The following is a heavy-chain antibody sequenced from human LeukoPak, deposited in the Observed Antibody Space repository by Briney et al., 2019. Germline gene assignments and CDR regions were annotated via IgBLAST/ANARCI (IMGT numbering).Heavy chain of an antibody. D-gene: IGHD2-2*02. J-gene: IGHJ4*02. Sequence: SETLSLTCTVSGGSISTYYWSWIRQPAGKGLEWIGRIYTSGSTNYNPSLKSRVTISVDTSKNQFSLKLTSVTAADTAVFFCARIPGKGLYFDYWGQGTLVTVSS. CDR3: ARIPGKGLYFDY. CDR1: GGSISTYY. V-gene: IGHV4-4*07. CDR2: IYTSGST.